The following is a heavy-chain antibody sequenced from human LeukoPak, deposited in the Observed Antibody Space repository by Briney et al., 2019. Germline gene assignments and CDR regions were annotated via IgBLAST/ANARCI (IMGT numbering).Heavy chain of an antibody. CDR3: ARDGRGWFGDHFDY. CDR2: IYYSGST. Sequence: SETLSLTCAVYGGSFSGYYWSWIRQPPGKGLEWIGSIYYSGSTYYNPSLKSRVTISVDTSKNQFSLKLSSVTAADTAVYYCARDGRGWFGDHFDYWGQGTLVTVSS. CDR1: GGSFSGYY. J-gene: IGHJ4*02. V-gene: IGHV4-34*01. D-gene: IGHD3-10*01.